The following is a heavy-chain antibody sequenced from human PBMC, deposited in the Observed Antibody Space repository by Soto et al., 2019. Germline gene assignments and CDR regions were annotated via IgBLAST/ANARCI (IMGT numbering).Heavy chain of an antibody. D-gene: IGHD3-10*01. J-gene: IGHJ5*02. Sequence: SQTLSLTCAISGDSVSSNSAAWNWIRQSPSRGLEWLGRTYYRSKWYNDYAVSVKSRITINPDTSKNQFPLQLISVTPEDTAVYYCARELWFGVSADWFDPWGQGTPVTSPQ. V-gene: IGHV6-1*01. CDR1: GDSVSSNSAA. CDR3: ARELWFGVSADWFDP. CDR2: TYYRSKWYN.